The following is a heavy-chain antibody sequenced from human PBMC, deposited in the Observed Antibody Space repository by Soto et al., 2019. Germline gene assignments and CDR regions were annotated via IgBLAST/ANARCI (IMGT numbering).Heavy chain of an antibody. J-gene: IGHJ4*02. D-gene: IGHD6-19*01. V-gene: IGHV4-31*03. CDR1: GYSVSSGDFY. Sequence: LSLTCSVSGYSVSSGDFYWSWIRQHPGKGLEWLGFIDPTGGDHYNPSLKSRLNILIDTSNNQFSLRLNSVTAADTAVYYCATGQVAGPQADAAYLEYWGLGPLVTVSS. CDR2: IDPTGGD. CDR3: ATGQVAGPQADAAYLEY.